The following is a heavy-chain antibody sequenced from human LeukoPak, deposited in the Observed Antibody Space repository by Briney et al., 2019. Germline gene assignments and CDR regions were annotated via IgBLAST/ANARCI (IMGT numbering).Heavy chain of an antibody. CDR3: AREAPSDAFDI. CDR1: GYTFTSYA. Sequence: GASVKVSCNASGYTFTSYAMHWVRQAPGQRLEWMGWINAGNGNTKYSQEFQGRVTITRDTSASTAYMELSSLRSEDMAVYYCAREAPSDAFDIWGQGTMVTVSS. J-gene: IGHJ3*02. CDR2: INAGNGNT. V-gene: IGHV1-3*03.